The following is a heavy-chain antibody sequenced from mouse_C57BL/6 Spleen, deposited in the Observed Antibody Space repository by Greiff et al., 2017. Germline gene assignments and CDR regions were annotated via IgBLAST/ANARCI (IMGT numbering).Heavy chain of an antibody. J-gene: IGHJ2*01. Sequence: EVKLMESGPELVKPGASVKISCKASGYSFTGYYMNWVKQSPEKSLEWIGEINPSTGGTTYNQKFKAKATLTVDKSSSTAYMQLKSLTSEDSAVYYCARRDSNYVEDYWGQGTTLTVSS. V-gene: IGHV1-42*01. CDR1: GYSFTGYY. D-gene: IGHD2-5*01. CDR3: ARRDSNYVEDY. CDR2: INPSTGGT.